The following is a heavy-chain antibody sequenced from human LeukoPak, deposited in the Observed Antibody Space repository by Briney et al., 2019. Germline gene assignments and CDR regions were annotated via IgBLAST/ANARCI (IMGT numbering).Heavy chain of an antibody. CDR1: GFTFSSYG. D-gene: IGHD2-2*01. CDR3: AKGTVVPAAHLDY. Sequence: GGSLRLSCAASGFTFSSYGMHWVRQAPGKGLEWVAVIWYGGSNKYYADSVKGRFTISRDNSKNTLYLQMNSLRAEDTAVYYCAKGTVVPAAHLDYWGQGTLVTVSS. CDR2: IWYGGSNK. V-gene: IGHV3-30*02. J-gene: IGHJ4*02.